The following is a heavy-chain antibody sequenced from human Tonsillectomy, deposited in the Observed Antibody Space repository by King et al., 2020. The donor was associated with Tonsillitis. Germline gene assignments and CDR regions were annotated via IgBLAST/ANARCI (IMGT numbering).Heavy chain of an antibody. CDR2: IKQDGSAK. CDR1: GFTFSRDW. J-gene: IGHJ4*02. D-gene: IGHD2-15*01. Sequence: VQLVESGGGLVQPGGSLRLSCAASGFTFSRDWMSWVRQAPGKGLEWVANIKQDGSAKYSVDSVKGRFTISRDNAKNSLYIHMNSLRAEDTAVYYCARDLFCSCAGTSPVDYWGQGPLVTVSS. CDR3: ARDLFCSCAGTSPVDY. V-gene: IGHV3-7*03.